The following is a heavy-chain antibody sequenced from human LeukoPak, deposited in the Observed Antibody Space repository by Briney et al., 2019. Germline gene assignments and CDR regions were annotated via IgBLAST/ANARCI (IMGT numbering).Heavy chain of an antibody. Sequence: SQTLSLTCTVSGGSITSGSYFWTWIRQPAGKGLEWLGRMQTNGNTNYNPSLKSRVAISIDTSKNQFSLQLSSVTAADTAVYYCARGLSNAWEVQAYWGQGTLVTVSS. J-gene: IGHJ4*02. CDR2: MQTNGNT. CDR1: GGSITSGSYF. CDR3: ARGLSNAWEVQAY. V-gene: IGHV4-61*02. D-gene: IGHD1-26*01.